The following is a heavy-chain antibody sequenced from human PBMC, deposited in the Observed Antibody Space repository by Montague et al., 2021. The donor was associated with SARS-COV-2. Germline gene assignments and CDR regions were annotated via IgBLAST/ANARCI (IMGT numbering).Heavy chain of an antibody. CDR1: RFIFSNYP. V-gene: IGHV3-23*01. CDR3: AKEGSRIELWLHPGDSGVDV. Sequence: SLRLSCAASRFIFSNYPMSWVRQAPGKGLEWVSGISGSGGSTYYADSVKGRFTISRDNSKNALCLQMNSLRAEGTAVYYCAKEGSRIELWLHPGDSGVDVCGQGTTVTVSS. J-gene: IGHJ6*02. CDR2: ISGSGGST. D-gene: IGHD5-18*01.